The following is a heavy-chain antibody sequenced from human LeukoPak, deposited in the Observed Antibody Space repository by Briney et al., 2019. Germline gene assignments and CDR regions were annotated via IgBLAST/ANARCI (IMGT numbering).Heavy chain of an antibody. CDR3: AKDQDFWSGYTFDY. D-gene: IGHD3-3*01. J-gene: IGHJ4*02. CDR2: INSDGSST. V-gene: IGHV3-74*01. CDR1: GFTFSSYG. Sequence: GGSLRLSCAASGFTFSSYGMHWVRQAPGKGLVWVSRINSDGSSTSYADSVKGRFTISRDNSKNTLYLQMNSLRAEDTAVYYCAKDQDFWSGYTFDYWGQGTLVTVSS.